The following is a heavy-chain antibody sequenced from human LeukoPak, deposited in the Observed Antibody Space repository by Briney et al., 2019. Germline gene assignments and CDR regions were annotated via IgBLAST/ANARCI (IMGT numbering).Heavy chain of an antibody. V-gene: IGHV3-30*02. CDR1: GFTFSSYG. J-gene: IGHJ4*02. D-gene: IGHD5-18*01. CDR3: ANIGYLADY. CDR2: IRYDGSNK. Sequence: GGSLRLSCAASGFTFSSYGMHWVRQAPGKGLEWVTFIRYDGSNKYYADSVKGRFTISRVNSKYTLYLQMNSLRAEDTAVYYCANIGYLADYWGQGTLVTVSS.